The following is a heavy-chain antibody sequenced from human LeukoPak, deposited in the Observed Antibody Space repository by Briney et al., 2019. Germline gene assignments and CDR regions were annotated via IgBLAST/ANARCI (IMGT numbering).Heavy chain of an antibody. V-gene: IGHV3-7*01. CDR2: IKQDGSEK. Sequence: PGGSLRLSCAASGFTFSSYWMSWVRQAPGKGLEWAANIKQDGSEKYYVDSVKGRFTISRDNAKNSLYLQMNSLRAEDTAVYYCARDYYDSSGYTLRANWGQGTLVTVSS. D-gene: IGHD3-22*01. CDR1: GFTFSSYW. CDR3: ARDYYDSSGYTLRAN. J-gene: IGHJ4*02.